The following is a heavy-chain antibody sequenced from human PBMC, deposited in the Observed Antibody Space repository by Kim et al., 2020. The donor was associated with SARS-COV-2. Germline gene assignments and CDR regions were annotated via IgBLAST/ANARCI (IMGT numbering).Heavy chain of an antibody. CDR3: LKGGWVWSCDY. J-gene: IGHJ4*02. V-gene: IGHV3-23*01. D-gene: IGHD1-26*01. Sequence: GGSLRLSCTTSGFTFTGHAMSWVRQAPGKGLEWVSSIGGSDGTTYYADSVKGRFSISRDDSKNTLYLQMNTLRADDTAAYYCLKGGWVWSCDYYGQGTL. CDR2: IGGSDGTT. CDR1: GFTFTGHA.